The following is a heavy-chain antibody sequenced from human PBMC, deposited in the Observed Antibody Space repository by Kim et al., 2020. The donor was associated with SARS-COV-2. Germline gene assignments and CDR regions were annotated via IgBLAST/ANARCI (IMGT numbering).Heavy chain of an antibody. D-gene: IGHD3-10*01. CDR3: ARAKLLWFGDQTAGHYYYGMDV. Sequence: SETLSLTCTVSGGSISSGSYYWSWIRQPAGKGLEWIGRIYTIGSTNYNPSLKSRVTISVDTSKNQFSLKLSSVTAADTAVYYCARAKLLWFGDQTAGHYYYGMDVWGQGTTVTVSS. CDR1: GGSISSGSYY. CDR2: IYTIGST. J-gene: IGHJ6*02. V-gene: IGHV4-61*02.